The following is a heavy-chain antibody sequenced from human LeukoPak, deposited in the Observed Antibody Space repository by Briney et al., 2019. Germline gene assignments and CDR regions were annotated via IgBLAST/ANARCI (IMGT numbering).Heavy chain of an antibody. Sequence: GGSLRLSCAASGFTFSNYAVSWVRQAPGKGLQWVSNIGGSGDNRYYEDSVKGRFTISRDNSRNSVYLQVHGLRADDAAVYCWARNSYGVYWFFDLWGRGTLVTVSS. CDR1: GFTFSNYA. CDR2: IGGSGDNR. J-gene: IGHJ2*01. CDR3: ARNSYGVYWFFDL. D-gene: IGHD4-17*01. V-gene: IGHV3-23*01.